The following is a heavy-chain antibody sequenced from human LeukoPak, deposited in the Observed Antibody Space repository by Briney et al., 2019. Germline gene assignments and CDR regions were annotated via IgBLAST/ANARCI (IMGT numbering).Heavy chain of an antibody. Sequence: SETLSHTFTVSGGSISSYYWSWIRQSAAKGLEWIGRIYTSGNTNYNPSLKSRVTMSVDTSKNQFSLKLSSVTAADTAVYYCARVGLRQTAWFDPWGQGTLVTVSS. V-gene: IGHV4-4*07. CDR3: ARVGLRQTAWFDP. D-gene: IGHD5-12*01. CDR1: GGSISSYY. J-gene: IGHJ5*02. CDR2: IYTSGNT.